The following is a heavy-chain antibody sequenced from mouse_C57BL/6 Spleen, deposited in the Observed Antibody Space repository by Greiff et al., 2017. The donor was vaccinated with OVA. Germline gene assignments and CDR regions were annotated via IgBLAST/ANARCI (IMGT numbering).Heavy chain of an antibody. D-gene: IGHD1-1*01. Sequence: EVQVVESEGGLVQPGSSMKLSCTASGFTFSDYYMAWVRQVPEKGLEWVANINSDGSSTYYLDSLKSRFIISRDNAKNILYLQMSSLKSEDTATYYCARIYYYGSSWYFDVWGTGTTVTVSS. CDR3: ARIYYYGSSWYFDV. CDR2: INSDGSST. V-gene: IGHV5-16*01. CDR1: GFTFSDYY. J-gene: IGHJ1*03.